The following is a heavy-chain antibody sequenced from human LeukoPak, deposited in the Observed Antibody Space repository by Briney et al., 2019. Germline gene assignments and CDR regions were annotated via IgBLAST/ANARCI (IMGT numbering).Heavy chain of an antibody. CDR3: ARVTGPTTTPGAFDI. Sequence: SVKVSCKASGGTFSSYAISWVRQAPGKGLEWMGRIIPILGIANYAQKFQGRVTITADKSTSTAYMELSSLRSEDTAVYYCARVTGPTTTPGAFDIWGQGTMVTVSS. CDR1: GGTFSSYA. CDR2: IIPILGIA. D-gene: IGHD1-14*01. V-gene: IGHV1-69*04. J-gene: IGHJ3*02.